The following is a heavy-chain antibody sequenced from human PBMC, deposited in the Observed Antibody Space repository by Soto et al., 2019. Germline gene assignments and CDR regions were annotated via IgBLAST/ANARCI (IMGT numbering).Heavy chain of an antibody. CDR3: AREKDMVRGVPPFDY. CDR1: GFTFSSYG. J-gene: IGHJ4*02. CDR2: IWYDGSNK. Sequence: QVQLVESGGGVVQPGRSLRLSCAASGFTFSSYGMHWVRQAPGKGLEWVAVIWYDGSNKYYADSVKGRFTISRDNSKNTLYRQMNSLRAEDTAVYYCAREKDMVRGVPPFDYWGQGTLVTVSS. D-gene: IGHD3-10*01. V-gene: IGHV3-33*01.